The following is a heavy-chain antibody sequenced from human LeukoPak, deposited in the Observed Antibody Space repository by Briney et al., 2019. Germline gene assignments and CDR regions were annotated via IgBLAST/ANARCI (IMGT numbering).Heavy chain of an antibody. D-gene: IGHD2-15*01. Sequence: PSETLSLTCTVSGASIRSGDYYWSWIRQPPGKGVEWFGYIYDSGSTYYNPSLKSRITISVDTSENRFSLKLSSVTATDTAVYYCARDCSGGSCYGAFDIWGQGTMVTVSS. CDR2: IYDSGST. V-gene: IGHV4-30-4*01. J-gene: IGHJ3*02. CDR1: GASIRSGDYY. CDR3: ARDCSGGSCYGAFDI.